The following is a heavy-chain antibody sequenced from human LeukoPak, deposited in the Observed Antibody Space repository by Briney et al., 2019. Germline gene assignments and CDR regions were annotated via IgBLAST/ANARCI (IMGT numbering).Heavy chain of an antibody. Sequence: PGGSLRLSCAASGFTFSSYSMNWVRQAPGKGLVWVSSISSNSSYIYYADSVKGRFTISRDNAKNSLYLQMNSLRAEDTAVYYCARDIVVVPAALPWGQGTLVTVSS. CDR2: ISSNSSYI. CDR1: GFTFSSYS. V-gene: IGHV3-21*01. J-gene: IGHJ5*02. D-gene: IGHD2-2*01. CDR3: ARDIVVVPAALP.